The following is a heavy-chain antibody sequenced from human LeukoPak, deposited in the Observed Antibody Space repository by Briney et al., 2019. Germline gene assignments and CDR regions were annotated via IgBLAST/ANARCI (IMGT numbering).Heavy chain of an antibody. J-gene: IGHJ4*02. D-gene: IGHD5-18*01. CDR1: GFTVSSNY. V-gene: IGHV3-53*01. CDR3: ARDLSGRGYSYGTLDY. CDR2: IYSGGST. Sequence: GGSLRLSCAASGFTVSSNYMSWVRQAPGKGLEWVSVIYSGGSTYYADSVKGRFTISRDNSKNTLYLQMNSLRAEDTAVYYCARDLSGRGYSYGTLDYWGQGTLVTVSS.